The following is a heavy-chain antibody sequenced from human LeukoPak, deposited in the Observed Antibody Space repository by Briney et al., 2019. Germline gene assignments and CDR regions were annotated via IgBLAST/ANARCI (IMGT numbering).Heavy chain of an antibody. CDR2: INHSGST. CDR1: GGSFSGYY. Sequence: SETLSLTCAVYGGSFSGYYWSWIRQPPGKGLEWIGEINHSGSTNYNPSLKSRVTISVDASKNQFSLKLSSVTAADTAVYYCARARSYYYYYMDVWGKGTTVTVSS. J-gene: IGHJ6*03. V-gene: IGHV4-34*01. D-gene: IGHD4-17*01. CDR3: ARARSYYYYYMDV.